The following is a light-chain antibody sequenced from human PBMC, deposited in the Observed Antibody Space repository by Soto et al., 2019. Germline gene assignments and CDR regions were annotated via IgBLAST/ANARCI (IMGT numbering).Light chain of an antibody. CDR2: GAS. J-gene: IGKJ1*01. Sequence: EIVLTQSPGTLSLSPGERATLSCRASQSVSSNYLAWYQVKPGQAPRLLIYGASSRATGIPDRFSGSGSGTDFTLTIRSLQSEDFAVYYCQQYNNWPPWTFGQGTKVDI. V-gene: IGKV3-20*01. CDR1: QSVSSNY. CDR3: QQYNNWPPWT.